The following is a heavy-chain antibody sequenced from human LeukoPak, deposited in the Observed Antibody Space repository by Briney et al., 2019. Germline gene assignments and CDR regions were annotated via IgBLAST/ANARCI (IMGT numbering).Heavy chain of an antibody. CDR1: GDSVSSNSAA. Sequence: SQTLSLTCAISGDSVSSNSAAWNWIRQSPSRGLEWLGRTYYRSKWYNDYAVSVKSRITINPDTSKNQFSLQLNSVTPEDTAVYYCARDRVPLHVYYYYGMDVWGQGTTVTVSS. V-gene: IGHV6-1*01. J-gene: IGHJ6*02. CDR3: ARDRVPLHVYYYYGMDV. D-gene: IGHD3-10*01. CDR2: TYYRSKWYN.